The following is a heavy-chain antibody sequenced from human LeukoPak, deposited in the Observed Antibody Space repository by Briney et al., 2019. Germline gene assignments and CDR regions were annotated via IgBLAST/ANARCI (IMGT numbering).Heavy chain of an antibody. CDR1: GGSISSYY. J-gene: IGHJ4*02. D-gene: IGHD6-13*01. CDR2: IYYSGTT. V-gene: IGHV4-59*01. Sequence: SETLSLTCTVSGGSISSYYWSWIRQPPGKGLEWIGYIYYSGTTNYNPSLKSRVTISVDTSKNQSSLKLSSVTAADTAVYYCARGVYIAAAQYGYWGQGTLVTVSS. CDR3: ARGVYIAAAQYGY.